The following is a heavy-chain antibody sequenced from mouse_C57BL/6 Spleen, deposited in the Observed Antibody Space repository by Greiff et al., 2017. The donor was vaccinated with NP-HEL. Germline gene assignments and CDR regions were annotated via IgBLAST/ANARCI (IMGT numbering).Heavy chain of an antibody. Sequence: QVQLQQPGAELVKPGASVKVSCKASGYTFASYWMHWVKQRPGQGLEWIGRIHPSDSDTNYNQKFKGKATLTVDKSSSTAYMQLSSLTSEDSAVDYCEIRNRYSNYPYYFDYWGQGTTLTVSS. V-gene: IGHV1-74*01. CDR1: GYTFASYW. D-gene: IGHD2-5*01. CDR2: IHPSDSDT. CDR3: EIRNRYSNYPYYFDY. J-gene: IGHJ2*01.